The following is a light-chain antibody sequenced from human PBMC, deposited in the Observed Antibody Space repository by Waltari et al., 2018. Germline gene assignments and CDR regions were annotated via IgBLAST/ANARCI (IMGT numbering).Light chain of an antibody. CDR1: QDISSY. J-gene: IGKJ1*01. CDR2: AAS. Sequence: DIQLTQSPSFLSASVGDRVTITCRASQDISSYLAWYQQKPGNAPQFLIYAASTLQSGVPARFSGSGSGTEFTLTISSLRPEDFATYYCQQPYFYPRTFGQGTKVDIK. CDR3: QQPYFYPRT. V-gene: IGKV1-9*01.